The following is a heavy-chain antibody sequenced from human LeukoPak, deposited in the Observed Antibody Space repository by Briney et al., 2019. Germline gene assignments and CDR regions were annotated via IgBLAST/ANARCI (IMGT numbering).Heavy chain of an antibody. D-gene: IGHD7-27*01. Sequence: SETLSLTCRVSGFSISRSDYYWGWIRQPPGKGPEWIGSVNQKGNTYYHPSLKSRVTISMDTPTNQFSLKLTSVTAADTATYYCVRDTPSGRFDYWGQGTLVTVSS. CDR2: VNQKGNT. CDR3: VRDTPSGRFDY. J-gene: IGHJ4*02. V-gene: IGHV4-38-2*02. CDR1: GFSISRSDYY.